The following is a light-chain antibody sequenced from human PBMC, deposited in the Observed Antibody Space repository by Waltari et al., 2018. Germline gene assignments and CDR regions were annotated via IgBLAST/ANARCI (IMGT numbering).Light chain of an antibody. V-gene: IGKV3-11*01. J-gene: IGKJ1*01. CDR3: HQRVSWPQT. CDR1: QSVHTY. Sequence: DIVLTQSPATLSLSPGERATLSCRASQSVHTYLAWYQQIPGQAPRLLIYDSANRAPGIPARFSGSGSGTDFTLTISRLEPEDVALYYCHQRVSWPQTFGQGTKVEIK. CDR2: DSA.